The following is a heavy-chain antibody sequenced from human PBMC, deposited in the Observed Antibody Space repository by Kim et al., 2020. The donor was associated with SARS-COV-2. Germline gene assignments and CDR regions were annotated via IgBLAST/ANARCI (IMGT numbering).Heavy chain of an antibody. J-gene: IGHJ4*02. CDR3: ARIYYDNDAYPYYFDY. Sequence: ASVKVSCKTSGYIFPTYGIGWVRQAPGQGLEWVGWISPSNGNTNYAQKLQGRVTVTTDRSTSTAYMELWSLTSDDTAVYYCARIYYDNDAYPYYFDYWGQGTLVTVS. CDR1: GYIFPTYG. CDR2: ISPSNGNT. V-gene: IGHV1-18*04. D-gene: IGHD3-22*01.